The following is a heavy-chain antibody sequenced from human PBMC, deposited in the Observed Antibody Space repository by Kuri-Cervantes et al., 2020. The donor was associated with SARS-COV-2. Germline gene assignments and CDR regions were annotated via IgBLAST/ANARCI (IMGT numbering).Heavy chain of an antibody. D-gene: IGHD6-19*01. Sequence: ASVKVSCKAPETTFPNYDINWVRQATGQGLEWMGWINPNSGGTNYAQKFQGRVTMTRDTSISTAYMELSRLRSDDTAVYYCARAYLPQWLVQGYYYYMDVWGKGTTVTVSS. J-gene: IGHJ6*03. CDR2: INPNSGGT. V-gene: IGHV1-2*02. CDR1: ETTFPNYD. CDR3: ARAYLPQWLVQGYYYYMDV.